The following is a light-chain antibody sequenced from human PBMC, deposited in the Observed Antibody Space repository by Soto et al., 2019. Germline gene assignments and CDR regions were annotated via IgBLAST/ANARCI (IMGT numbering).Light chain of an antibody. J-gene: IGKJ1*01. V-gene: IGKV1-5*03. CDR2: KTS. CDR3: QQYYSRET. CDR1: QPVNPW. Sequence: DIHMTQSPSTVSASVGDRVTITCRASQPVNPWLAWHQQKHGKAPKVLIYKTSDLENGVPSRFSGSRSGTEYTLTINSLQPDDFATYYCQQYYSRETFGQGTRVEV.